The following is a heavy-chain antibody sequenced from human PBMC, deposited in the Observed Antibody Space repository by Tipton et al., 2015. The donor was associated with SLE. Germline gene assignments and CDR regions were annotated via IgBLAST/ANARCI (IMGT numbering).Heavy chain of an antibody. D-gene: IGHD6-6*01. CDR2: IYYSGST. CDR1: GGSISSSSYY. Sequence: TLSLTCTVSGGSISSSSYYWGWIRQPPGKGLEWIGSIYYSGSTYYNPSLKSRVTISVDTSKNQFSLKLSSVTAADTAVYYCARDSIAALYWGQGTLSTVSS. V-gene: IGHV4-39*07. J-gene: IGHJ4*02. CDR3: ARDSIAALY.